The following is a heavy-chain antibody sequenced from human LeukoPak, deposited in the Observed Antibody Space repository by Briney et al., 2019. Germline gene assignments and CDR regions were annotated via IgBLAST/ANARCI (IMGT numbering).Heavy chain of an antibody. V-gene: IGHV4-59*01. CDR3: ARDFSGWADY. D-gene: IGHD6-19*01. CDR1: GGSISSYY. Sequence: ETLSLTCTVSGGSISSYYWSWIRQPPGKGLEWIGYIYYSGSTNYNPFLKSRVTISIDTSKNQFSLKLSSVTAADTAVYYCARDFSGWADYWGQGTLVTVSS. J-gene: IGHJ4*02. CDR2: IYYSGST.